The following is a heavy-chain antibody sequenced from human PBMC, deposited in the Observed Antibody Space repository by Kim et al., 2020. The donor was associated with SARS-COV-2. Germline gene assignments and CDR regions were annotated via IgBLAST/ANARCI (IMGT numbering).Heavy chain of an antibody. V-gene: IGHV3-30*18. CDR2: ISYDGSNK. CDR3: AKDLGYSSGWYSDYYYGMDV. CDR1: GFTFSSYG. Sequence: GGSLRLSCAASGFTFSSYGMHWVRQAPGKGLEWVAVISYDGSNKYYADSVKGRFTISRDNSKNTLYLQMNSLRAEDTAVYYCAKDLGYSSGWYSDYYYGMDVWGQGTTVTVSS. J-gene: IGHJ6*02. D-gene: IGHD6-19*01.